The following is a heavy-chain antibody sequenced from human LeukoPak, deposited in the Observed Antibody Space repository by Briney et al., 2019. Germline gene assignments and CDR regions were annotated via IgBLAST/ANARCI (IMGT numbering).Heavy chain of an antibody. D-gene: IGHD6-13*01. CDR1: GFTFSAYG. CDR3: VGDSSPNDGLGWIDP. Sequence: QPGGSLRLSCAASGFTFSAYGMHWVRQAPGKGLEWVAFIQNVGTNKFYADSVKGRFTISRDNSENTLYLEMNSLTADDAAIYFAVGDSSPNDGLGWIDPWGQGTQVTVSS. V-gene: IGHV3-30*02. CDR2: IQNVGTNK. J-gene: IGHJ5*02.